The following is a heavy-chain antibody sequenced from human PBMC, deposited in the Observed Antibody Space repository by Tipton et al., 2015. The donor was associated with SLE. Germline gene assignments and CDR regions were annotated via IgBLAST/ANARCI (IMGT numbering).Heavy chain of an antibody. D-gene: IGHD5-24*01. CDR3: ARTIQFGPGD. CDR2: INHSGST. J-gene: IGHJ4*02. CDR1: GGAFSGFY. V-gene: IGHV4-34*01. Sequence: TLSLTCAVRGGAFSGFYWSWIRQPPGKGLEWIGEINHSGSTNYNASLKHRVTMAVDTSKNQFSLELSSVTAADTAVYYCARTIQFGPGDWGRGTLVTVSS.